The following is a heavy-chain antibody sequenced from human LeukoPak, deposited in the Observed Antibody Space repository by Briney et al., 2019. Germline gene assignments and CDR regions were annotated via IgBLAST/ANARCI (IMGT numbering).Heavy chain of an antibody. CDR1: GNSISSGHY. Sequence: SETLSLTGSVSGNSISSGHYWGWIRQTPGKGLEWIGGIYLSGTTYYNPSLKSRVTISVDTSKNQFSLKLSSVTAADTAVYFCARIFILSGFSSYFDHWGQGTLVTVSS. CDR2: IYLSGTT. CDR3: ARIFILSGFSSYFDH. J-gene: IGHJ4*02. V-gene: IGHV4-38-2*02. D-gene: IGHD3-9*01.